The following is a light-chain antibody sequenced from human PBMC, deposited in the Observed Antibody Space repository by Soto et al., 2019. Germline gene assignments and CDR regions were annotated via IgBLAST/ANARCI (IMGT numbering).Light chain of an antibody. V-gene: IGKV3-11*01. CDR1: QSVSSY. J-gene: IGKJ1*01. CDR3: QQRSTSPPT. Sequence: EIVLTQSPSTLSLSPGERATLSCRASQSVSSYLAWYQQKPGQAPRLLIYDASNRATGIPVRFSGSGSGTAVTLTISRPEPEDVSAYYCQQRSTSPPTFGQGTKVEIK. CDR2: DAS.